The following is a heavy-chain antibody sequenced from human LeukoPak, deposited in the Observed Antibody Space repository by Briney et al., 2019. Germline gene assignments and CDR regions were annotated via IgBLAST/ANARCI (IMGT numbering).Heavy chain of an antibody. Sequence: SETLSLTCSVSDYSITIHYWTWIRQPPGKGREWFGYVDHTGSTNFNPSLNGRVIISRATTKTLFSLGLRSVTAAATAVYFAARGRASSSTWYSTYYYYFYMDVWGKGTTVTVS. CDR2: VDHTGST. D-gene: IGHD1-1*01. CDR3: ARGRASSSTWYSTYYYYFYMDV. CDR1: DYSITIHY. V-gene: IGHV4-59*11. J-gene: IGHJ6*03.